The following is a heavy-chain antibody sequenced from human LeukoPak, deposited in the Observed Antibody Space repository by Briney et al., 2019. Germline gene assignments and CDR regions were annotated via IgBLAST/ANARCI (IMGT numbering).Heavy chain of an antibody. V-gene: IGHV4-39*07. CDR1: GGSISSSSYY. CDR3: ARGNGAPRNYYYYMDV. D-gene: IGHD2-8*01. Sequence: SETLSLTCTVSGGSISSSSYYWGWIRQPPGKGLEWIGSIYYSGSTYYNPSLKSRVTISVDTSKNQFSLKLSSVTAADTAVYYCARGNGAPRNYYYYMDVWGKGTTVTISS. J-gene: IGHJ6*03. CDR2: IYYSGST.